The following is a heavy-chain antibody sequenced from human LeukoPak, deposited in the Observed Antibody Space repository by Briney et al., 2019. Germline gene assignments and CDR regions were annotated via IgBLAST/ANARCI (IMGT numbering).Heavy chain of an antibody. D-gene: IGHD1-26*01. CDR3: ARRIVGGGGFDY. CDR2: ISSSSSYI. J-gene: IGHJ4*02. CDR1: GFTFSSYS. Sequence: PGGSLRLSCAASGFTFSSYSMNWVRQAPGKGLEWVSSISSSSSYIYYADSVKGRFTISRDNAKNSLYLQMNSLRAEDTAVYYCARRIVGGGGFDYWGQGTLVTVSS. V-gene: IGHV3-21*01.